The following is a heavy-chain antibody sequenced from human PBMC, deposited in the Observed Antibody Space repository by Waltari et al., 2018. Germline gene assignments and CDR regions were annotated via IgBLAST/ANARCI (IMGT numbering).Heavy chain of an antibody. CDR2: SSWNSGSI. Sequence: EVQLVESGGGLVHPGRSLRLSCAASGFTFDDYAMHWVRQAPGKGLEWVSGSSWNSGSIGYADSVKGRVSISRDNAKNSLYLEMNSLRAEDTALYYWARGDSASYLANNWFEPWGQGSLVTVSS. J-gene: IGHJ5*02. V-gene: IGHV3-9*01. CDR1: GFTFDDYA. D-gene: IGHD1-26*01. CDR3: ARGDSASYLANNWFEP.